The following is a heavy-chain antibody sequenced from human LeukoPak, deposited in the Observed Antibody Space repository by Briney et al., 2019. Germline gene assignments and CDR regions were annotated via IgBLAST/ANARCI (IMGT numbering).Heavy chain of an antibody. Sequence: ASVKVSCKASGYTFTSYGISWVRQAAGQGLEWMGWISAYNGNTNYAQKLQGRVTMTTDTSTSTAYMELRSLRSDDTAVYYCARYQVFGLQWLVHWLDPWGQGTMVTVSS. D-gene: IGHD6-19*01. J-gene: IGHJ5*02. CDR3: ARYQVFGLQWLVHWLDP. V-gene: IGHV1-18*01. CDR2: ISAYNGNT. CDR1: GYTFTSYG.